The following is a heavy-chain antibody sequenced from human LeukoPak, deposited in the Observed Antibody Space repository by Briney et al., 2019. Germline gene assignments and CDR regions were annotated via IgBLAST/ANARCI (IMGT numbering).Heavy chain of an antibody. Sequence: SVKVSCKASGYTFSSYYIHWVRQAPGQGLEWMGGIIPIFGSANYAQKFQGRVTITADKSTSTAYMELSSLRSEDTAVYYCAGAGWKNDYFDYWGQGTLVTVSS. V-gene: IGHV1-69*06. CDR1: GYTFSSYY. CDR3: AGAGWKNDYFDY. D-gene: IGHD1/OR15-1a*01. J-gene: IGHJ4*02. CDR2: IIPIFGSA.